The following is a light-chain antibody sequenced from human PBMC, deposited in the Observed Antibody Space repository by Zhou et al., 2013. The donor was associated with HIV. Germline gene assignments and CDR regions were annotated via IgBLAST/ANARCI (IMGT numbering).Light chain of an antibody. V-gene: IGKV1-5*01. CDR3: QQINTYPLT. J-gene: IGKJ3*01. CDR2: GAS. Sequence: DIQMTQSPSTLSASVGDRVTITCRASQNINNWLAWYQQKPGKAPKLLIYGASTLQTGVPSRFSGSGSGTHFTLTISSVQPEDFATYYCQQINTYPLTFGPGTTVDIK. CDR1: QNINNW.